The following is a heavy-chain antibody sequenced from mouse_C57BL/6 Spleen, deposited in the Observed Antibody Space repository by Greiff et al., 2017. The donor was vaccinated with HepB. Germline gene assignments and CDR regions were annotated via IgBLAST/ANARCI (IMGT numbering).Heavy chain of an antibody. Sequence: VQLQESGPELVKPGASVKISCKASGYAFSSSWMNWVKQRPGKGLEWIGRIYPGDGDTNYNGKFKGKATLTADKSSSTAYMQLSSLTSEDSAVYFCARSVVADAMDYWGQGTSVTVSS. CDR2: IYPGDGDT. CDR3: ARSVVADAMDY. D-gene: IGHD1-1*01. J-gene: IGHJ4*01. V-gene: IGHV1-82*01. CDR1: GYAFSSSW.